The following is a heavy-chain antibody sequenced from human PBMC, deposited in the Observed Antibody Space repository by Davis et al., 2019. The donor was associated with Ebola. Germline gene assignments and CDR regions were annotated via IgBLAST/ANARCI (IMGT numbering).Heavy chain of an antibody. D-gene: IGHD3-22*01. CDR3: ARADYYDSMYYYYGMDV. J-gene: IGHJ6*02. Sequence: SVTVSCKASGYSFTDDGISWVRQAPGQGLEWMGWISAYNGNTNYAQKLQGRVTMTTDTSTSTAYMELRSLRSDDTAVYYCARADYYDSMYYYYGMDVWGQGTTVTVSS. CDR2: ISAYNGNT. V-gene: IGHV1-18*01. CDR1: GYSFTDDG.